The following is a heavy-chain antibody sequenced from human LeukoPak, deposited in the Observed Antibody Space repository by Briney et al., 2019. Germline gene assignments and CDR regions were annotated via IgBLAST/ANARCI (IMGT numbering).Heavy chain of an antibody. J-gene: IGHJ4*02. CDR2: ISSRPSDM. CDR3: ARRGSGFDY. CDR1: GFTFSSYG. Sequence: TGGSLRLSCAASGFTFSSYGMHWVRQAPGKGLEWVSSISSRPSDMYYADSVKGRFTISRDNARNSLFLQMNSLRAEDTAVYYCARRGSGFDYWGQGTVVTVSS. D-gene: IGHD6-19*01. V-gene: IGHV3-21*01.